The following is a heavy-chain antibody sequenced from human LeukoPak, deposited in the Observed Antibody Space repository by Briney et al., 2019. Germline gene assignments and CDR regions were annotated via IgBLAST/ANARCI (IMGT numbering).Heavy chain of an antibody. V-gene: IGHV4-39*07. CDR1: GPSISSTIYY. CDR3: AATTVTKGTDY. Sequence: PSETLSLTCSVSGPSISSTIYYWGWIRQPPGKGLEWIGSIHYSGSTFYNPSLKSRVTISMDTSKNQFSLKLSSVTAADTAVYYCAATTVTKGTDYWGQGTLVTVSS. CDR2: IHYSGST. J-gene: IGHJ4*02. D-gene: IGHD4-17*01.